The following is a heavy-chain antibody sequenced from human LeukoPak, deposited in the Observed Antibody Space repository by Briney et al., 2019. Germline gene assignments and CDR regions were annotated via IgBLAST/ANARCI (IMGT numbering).Heavy chain of an antibody. CDR2: IYSSGSA. V-gene: IGHV4-59*08. Sequence: SETLSLTCTVSGGSISSYYWSWIRQPPGKGLEWIGYIYSSGSANYNPSLKSRVTMSIDTSKNQFSLKLNSVTAADTAVYYCARLLVRSSWQNDYWGQGTLVTVSS. CDR1: GGSISSYY. D-gene: IGHD6-13*01. CDR3: ARLLVRSSWQNDY. J-gene: IGHJ4*02.